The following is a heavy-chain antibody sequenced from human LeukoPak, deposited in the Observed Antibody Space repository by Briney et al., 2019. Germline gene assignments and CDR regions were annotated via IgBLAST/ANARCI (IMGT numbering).Heavy chain of an antibody. D-gene: IGHD3-10*01. Sequence: SQTLSLTCTVSGGSISSGDYYWSWIRHPPGKGLEWIGYIYYSGSTYYNPSLKSRVTISVDTSKNQFSLKLSSVTAADTAVYYCASLYGSGSYTYNWFDPWGQGTLVTVSS. CDR2: IYYSGST. CDR1: GGSISSGDYY. J-gene: IGHJ5*02. V-gene: IGHV4-30-4*01. CDR3: ASLYGSGSYTYNWFDP.